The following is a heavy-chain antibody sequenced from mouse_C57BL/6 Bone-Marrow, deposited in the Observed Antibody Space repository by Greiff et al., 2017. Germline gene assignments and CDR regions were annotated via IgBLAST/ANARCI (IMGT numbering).Heavy chain of an antibody. D-gene: IGHD2-1*01. J-gene: IGHJ1*03. CDR1: GYTFTSYW. CDR2: IDPSDSET. V-gene: IGHV1-52*01. CDR3: ARSTGYFDV. Sequence: QVQLQQPGAELVRPGSSVKLSCKASGYTFTSYWMNWVKQRPIQGLEWIGNIDPSDSETHYNQKFKDKATLTVDKSSSTAYMQLSSLTSDDSAVYYCARSTGYFDVWGTGTTVTVSS.